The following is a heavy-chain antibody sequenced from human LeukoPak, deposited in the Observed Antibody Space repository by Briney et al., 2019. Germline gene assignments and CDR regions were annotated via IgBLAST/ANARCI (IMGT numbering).Heavy chain of an antibody. J-gene: IGHJ4*02. D-gene: IGHD3-22*01. CDR3: ASLIGGRNYDDSGVILRLPFDH. CDR2: ISSSSAFT. CDR1: GFTFSSYE. Sequence: GGSLRLSCGASGFTFSSYEMNWVRQAPGKGPEGVSSISSSSAFTYYGDSVKGRFTISRDNAQNSLYLQMHNLRAEDAAVYYCASLIGGRNYDDSGVILRLPFDHWGQGTLVSVSS. V-gene: IGHV3-21*01.